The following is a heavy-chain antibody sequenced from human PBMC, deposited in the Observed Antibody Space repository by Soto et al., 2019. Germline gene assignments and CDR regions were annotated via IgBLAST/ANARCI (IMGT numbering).Heavy chain of an antibody. CDR2: ISYDGSNK. CDR1: GFTFSSYV. V-gene: IGHV3-30*18. D-gene: IGHD2-15*01. CDR3: AKGKGGPGGMDV. J-gene: IGHJ6*02. Sequence: QVQLVESGGGVVQPGRSLRLSCAASGFTFSSYVMHWVRQAPGKGLEWVAVISYDGSNKYYADSVKGRFTISRDNSKNTLYLQMNSLRAEDTAVYYCAKGKGGPGGMDVWGQGTTVTVSS.